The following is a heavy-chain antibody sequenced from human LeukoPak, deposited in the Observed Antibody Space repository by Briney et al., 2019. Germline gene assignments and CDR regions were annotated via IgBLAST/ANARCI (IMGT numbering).Heavy chain of an antibody. CDR2: INHSGST. CDR3: ARDDRLLWFGELTAFDI. CDR1: GGSFSGYY. Sequence: SETLSLTCAVYGGSFSGYYWSWIRQPPGKGLEWIGEINHSGSTNYNPSLKSRVTISVDTSKNQFSLKLSSVTAADTAVYYCARDDRLLWFGELTAFDIWGQGTMVTVSS. D-gene: IGHD3-10*01. J-gene: IGHJ3*02. V-gene: IGHV4-34*01.